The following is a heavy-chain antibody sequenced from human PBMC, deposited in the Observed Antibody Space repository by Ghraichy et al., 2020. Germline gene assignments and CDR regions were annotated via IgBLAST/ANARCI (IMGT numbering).Heavy chain of an antibody. D-gene: IGHD3-3*01. CDR2: INHSGST. Sequence: SETLSLTCAVYGGSFSGYYWSWIRQPPGKGLEWIGEINHSGSTNYNPSLKSRVTISVDTSKNQFSLKLSSVTAADTAVYYCARGHRDYDFWSGVQTYFDYWGQGTLVTVSS. V-gene: IGHV4-34*01. J-gene: IGHJ4*02. CDR3: ARGHRDYDFWSGVQTYFDY. CDR1: GGSFSGYY.